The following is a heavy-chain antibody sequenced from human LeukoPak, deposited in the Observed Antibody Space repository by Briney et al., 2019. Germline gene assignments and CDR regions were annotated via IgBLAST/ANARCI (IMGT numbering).Heavy chain of an antibody. V-gene: IGHV3-30-3*01. D-gene: IGHD5-12*01. J-gene: IGHJ6*02. CDR3: ARDGEPSDIVATIWIYYYYYGMDV. Sequence: QSGGSLRLSCAASGFTFSSYAMPWVRQAPGKGLEWVAVISYDGSNKYYADAVKGRFTISRDNSKNTLYLQMNSLRAEDTAVYYCARDGEPSDIVATIWIYYYYYGMDVWGQGTTVTVSS. CDR1: GFTFSSYA. CDR2: ISYDGSNK.